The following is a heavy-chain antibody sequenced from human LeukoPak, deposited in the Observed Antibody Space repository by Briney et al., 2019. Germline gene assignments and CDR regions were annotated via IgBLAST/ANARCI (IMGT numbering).Heavy chain of an antibody. V-gene: IGHV1-2*02. D-gene: IGHD4-11*01. Sequence: ASVKVSCXASGYTFTGYYMHWVRQAPGQGLEWMGWINPNSGGTNYAQKFQGRVTMTRDTSISTAYMELSRLRSDDTAVYYCARDSTVTTISYYYYYMDVWGKGTTVTVSS. CDR3: ARDSTVTTISYYYYYMDV. CDR1: GYTFTGYY. J-gene: IGHJ6*03. CDR2: INPNSGGT.